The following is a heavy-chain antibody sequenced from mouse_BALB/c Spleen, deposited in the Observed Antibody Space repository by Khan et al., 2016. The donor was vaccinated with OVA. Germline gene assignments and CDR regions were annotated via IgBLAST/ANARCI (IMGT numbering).Heavy chain of an antibody. D-gene: IGHD1-1*01. CDR1: GYTFTKYW. Sequence: QVQLQQPGAELVRPGTSVKMSCKAAGYTFTKYWIGWVKQRPGHGLEWIGDIYPGNANTNYNEKFKGKATLTADTSSSTAYMHLNSLTSEDSAIYYCARPYYYGSTYDTMDAWGQGTSVTVSS. J-gene: IGHJ4*01. CDR2: IYPGNANT. CDR3: ARPYYYGSTYDTMDA. V-gene: IGHV1-63*02.